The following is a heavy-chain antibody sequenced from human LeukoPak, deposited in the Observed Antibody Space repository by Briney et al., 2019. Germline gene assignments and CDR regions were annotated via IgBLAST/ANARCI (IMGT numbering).Heavy chain of an antibody. Sequence: PGGSLRLSCAASGFTFSSYSMNWVRQAPGKGLEWVSYISSSSSTIYYADSVKGRFTISRDNAKNSLYLQMNSLRAEDTAVYYCARGTMIVVVGAFDTWGQGTMVTVSS. CDR1: GFTFSSYS. D-gene: IGHD3-22*01. CDR3: ARGTMIVVVGAFDT. J-gene: IGHJ3*02. CDR2: ISSSSSTI. V-gene: IGHV3-48*04.